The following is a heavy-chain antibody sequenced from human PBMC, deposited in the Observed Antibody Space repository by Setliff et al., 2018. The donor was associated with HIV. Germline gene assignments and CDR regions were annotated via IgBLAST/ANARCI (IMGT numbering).Heavy chain of an antibody. Sequence: GASVKVSCKASGGTSSSYGISWVRQAPGQGLEWMGGIIPIFDTVNYAQKFQGRVTITADESTNTAYMELSRLRSDDTAVYYCARDGYWGYWGQGTLVTVSS. V-gene: IGHV1-69*13. CDR3: ARDGYWGY. D-gene: IGHD5-12*01. J-gene: IGHJ4*02. CDR1: GGTSSSYG. CDR2: IIPIFDTV.